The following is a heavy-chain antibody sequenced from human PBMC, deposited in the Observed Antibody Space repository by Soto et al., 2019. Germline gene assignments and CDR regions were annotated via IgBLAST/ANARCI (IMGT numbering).Heavy chain of an antibody. CDR2: ISSDSGLI. D-gene: IGHD2-21*01. V-gene: IGHV3-48*02. CDR1: GISFSSWA. Sequence: LSLTCATSGISFSSWAMNWVRQAPGKGLEWISYISSDSGLIYYADSVKGRFTISRDNAKNSLYLQMNGLRDDDTAVYYCGGALWAFDIWGRGTMVTVSS. CDR3: GGALWAFDI. J-gene: IGHJ3*02.